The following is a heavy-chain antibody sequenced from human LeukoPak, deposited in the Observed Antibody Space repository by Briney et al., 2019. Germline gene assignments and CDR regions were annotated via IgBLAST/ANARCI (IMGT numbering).Heavy chain of an antibody. Sequence: GASVKVSCKASGGTFSSYAISWVRQAPGQGLEWMGGIIPIFGTANYAQKFQGRVTITTDESTSTAYMELSSLRSEDTAVYYCARDGDYYDSSGYSLNFDYWGQGTLVTVSS. V-gene: IGHV1-69*05. CDR3: ARDGDYYDSSGYSLNFDY. CDR1: GGTFSSYA. J-gene: IGHJ4*02. D-gene: IGHD3-22*01. CDR2: IIPIFGTA.